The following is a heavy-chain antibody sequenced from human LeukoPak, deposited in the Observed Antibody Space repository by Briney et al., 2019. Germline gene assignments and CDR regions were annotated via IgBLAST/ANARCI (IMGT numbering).Heavy chain of an antibody. Sequence: GGSLRLSCAASGFAFSTYSMNWVRQAPGRGLEWVSSISGSSTYIYYADSVKGRFTISRDNAKNTLYLQMNSLRAEDTAVYYCAKEGETTSILRFLEWLGKYFDYWGQGTLVTVSS. CDR3: AKEGETTSILRFLEWLGKYFDY. D-gene: IGHD3-3*01. V-gene: IGHV3-21*04. CDR2: ISGSSTYI. J-gene: IGHJ4*02. CDR1: GFAFSTYS.